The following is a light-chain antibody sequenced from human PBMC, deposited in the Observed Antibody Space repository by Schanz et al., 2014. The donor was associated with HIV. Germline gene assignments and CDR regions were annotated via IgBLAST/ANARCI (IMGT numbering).Light chain of an antibody. Sequence: EIVLTQSPATLSLSPGERAILSCRASQSIVSYLAWYQQKPGQALRLLIYDASNRATGIPARFSGSGSGTDFTLTISSLEPEDFAVYYCQQYGSSPRTFGQGTKVEIK. V-gene: IGKV3-11*01. CDR1: QSIVSY. CDR3: QQYGSSPRT. CDR2: DAS. J-gene: IGKJ1*01.